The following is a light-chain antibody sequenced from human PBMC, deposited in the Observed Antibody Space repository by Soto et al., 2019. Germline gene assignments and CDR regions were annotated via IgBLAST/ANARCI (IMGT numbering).Light chain of an antibody. J-gene: IGKJ1*01. CDR2: KAS. V-gene: IGKV1-5*03. Sequence: DIQMTQIPSTLPASVGDTVTITCRSSQNIGDSLAWYQQKLGGVPKLLIYKASSLKSGVPSKFSGSGSGTEFTLTINSLQPDDFSTYYCLQYKNSCAWAFGHGNKVE. CDR3: LQYKNSCAWA. CDR1: QNIGDS.